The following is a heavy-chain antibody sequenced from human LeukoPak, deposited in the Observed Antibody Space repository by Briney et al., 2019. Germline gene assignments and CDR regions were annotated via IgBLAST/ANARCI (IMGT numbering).Heavy chain of an antibody. J-gene: IGHJ6*02. V-gene: IGHV4-59*01. D-gene: IGHD5-18*01. Sequence: PSETLSLTCTVSGGSISSYYWSWIRQPPGKGLEWIGYISYSGSTNYNPSLRSRLTISVDTSKNQFSLKLSSVTAADTAVYYCARRYSYGYNYYGMDVWGQGTTVTVSS. CDR1: GGSISSYY. CDR3: ARRYSYGYNYYGMDV. CDR2: ISYSGST.